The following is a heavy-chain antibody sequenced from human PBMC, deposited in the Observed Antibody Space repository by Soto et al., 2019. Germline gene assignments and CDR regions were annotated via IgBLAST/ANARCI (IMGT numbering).Heavy chain of an antibody. Sequence: SETLSLTCAVYGGSFSGYYWSWIRQPPGKGLEWIGEINHSGSTNYNPSLKSRVTISVDTSKNQFSLKLSSVTAADTAVYYCARGSHNWNDPRGQFDYWGQGTLVTVSS. J-gene: IGHJ4*02. V-gene: IGHV4-34*01. CDR3: ARGSHNWNDPRGQFDY. D-gene: IGHD1-20*01. CDR1: GGSFSGYY. CDR2: INHSGST.